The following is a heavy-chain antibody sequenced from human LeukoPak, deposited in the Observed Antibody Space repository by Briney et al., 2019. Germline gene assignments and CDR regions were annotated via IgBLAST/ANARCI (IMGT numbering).Heavy chain of an antibody. CDR1: GFPFNSYW. Sequence: GGSLGLSCAASGFPFNSYWMSWVRQAPGRGLEWVANIKEDGSEKFYVDSVKGRFTISRDNAKNSLFLQMTSLRAEDTALYYCAPEVWELQGASDIWGQGTMVTVSS. J-gene: IGHJ3*02. CDR3: APEVWELQGASDI. D-gene: IGHD1-26*01. CDR2: IKEDGSEK. V-gene: IGHV3-7*01.